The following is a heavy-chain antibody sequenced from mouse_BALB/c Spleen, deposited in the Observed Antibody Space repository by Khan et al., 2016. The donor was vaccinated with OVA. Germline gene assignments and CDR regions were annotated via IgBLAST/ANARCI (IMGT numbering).Heavy chain of an antibody. D-gene: IGHD2-12*01. CDR1: GYSITSDYA. CDR2: ISSTGST. V-gene: IGHV3-2*02. Sequence: EVQLQESGPGLVKPSQSLYLTCTVTGYSITSDYAWNWIRQFPGNKLEWMGYISSTGSTSYNPSFKSRISITRDTSKNQFFLQLKSVTTEDTATYYCARSLYYSYGYALDGWGRGTSVTISS. CDR3: ARSLYYSYGYALDG. J-gene: IGHJ4*01.